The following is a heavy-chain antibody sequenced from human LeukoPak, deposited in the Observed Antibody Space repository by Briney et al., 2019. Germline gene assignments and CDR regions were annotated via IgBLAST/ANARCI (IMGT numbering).Heavy chain of an antibody. CDR2: ISSSSSYI. V-gene: IGHV3-21*01. J-gene: IGHJ5*02. D-gene: IGHD6-19*01. CDR3: ARDSSGWNINWFDP. Sequence: AGGSPRLSCAASGFTFSSYSMNWVRQAPGKGLEWVSSISSSSSYIYYADSVKGRFTISRDNAKNSLYLQMNSLRAEDTAVYYCARDSSGWNINWFDPWGQGTLVTVSS. CDR1: GFTFSSYS.